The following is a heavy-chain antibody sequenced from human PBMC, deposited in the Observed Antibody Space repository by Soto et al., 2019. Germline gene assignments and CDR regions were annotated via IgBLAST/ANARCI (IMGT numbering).Heavy chain of an antibody. CDR3: AKDTSVVTFKHGSYYFDY. D-gene: IGHD2-21*02. CDR2: ISGSGGST. J-gene: IGHJ4*02. Sequence: GGSLRLSCAASGFTFSSYAMSWVRQAPGKGLEWVSAISGSGGSTYYADSVKGRFTISRDNSKNTLYLQMNSLRAEDTAVYYCAKDTSVVTFKHGSYYFDYWGQGTLVTVSS. CDR1: GFTFSSYA. V-gene: IGHV3-23*01.